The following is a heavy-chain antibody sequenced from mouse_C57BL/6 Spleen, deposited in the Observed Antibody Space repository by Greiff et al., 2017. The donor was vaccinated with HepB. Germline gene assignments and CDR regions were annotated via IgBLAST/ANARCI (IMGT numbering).Heavy chain of an antibody. D-gene: IGHD3-2*02. CDR3: ARDSSGVFDY. J-gene: IGHJ2*01. CDR1: GYSITSGYY. CDR2: ISYDGSN. V-gene: IGHV3-6*01. Sequence: VQLKESGPGLVKPSQSLSLTCSVTGYSITSGYYWNWIRQFPGNKLEWMGYISYDGSNNYNPSLKNRISITRDTSKNQFFLKLNSVTTEDTATYYCARDSSGVFDYWGQGTTLTVSS.